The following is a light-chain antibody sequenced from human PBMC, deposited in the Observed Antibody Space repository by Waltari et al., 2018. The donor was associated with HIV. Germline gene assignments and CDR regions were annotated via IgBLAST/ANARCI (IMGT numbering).Light chain of an antibody. CDR3: ETWDSDIRV. CDR2: VEGSGSF. J-gene: IGLJ2*01. CDR1: SGHSSYI. Sequence: QPVLTQSSSASASLESSVKLTCTLSSGHSSYIIAWHQQQPGKAPRYLMKVEGSGSFNKGSGVPDRFSGSSSGADRYLTISNLQSEDEADYYCETWDSDIRVVGGGTKLTVL. V-gene: IGLV4-60*03.